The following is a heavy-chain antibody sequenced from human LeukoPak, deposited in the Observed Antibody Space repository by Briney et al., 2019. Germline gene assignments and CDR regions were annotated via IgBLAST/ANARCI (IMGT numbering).Heavy chain of an antibody. J-gene: IGHJ4*02. Sequence: GGSLRLSCSASGLTVTNAWMNWVRQAPGKGLEWVGRIKSKTEGGTTDYAAPVNGRFTISRDDSKSTLYLQMISLKTEDTAVYYCTSDVWFGEGGDYWGQGTLVTVSS. D-gene: IGHD3-10*01. V-gene: IGHV3-15*07. CDR3: TSDVWFGEGGDY. CDR2: IKSKTEGGTT. CDR1: GLTVTNAW.